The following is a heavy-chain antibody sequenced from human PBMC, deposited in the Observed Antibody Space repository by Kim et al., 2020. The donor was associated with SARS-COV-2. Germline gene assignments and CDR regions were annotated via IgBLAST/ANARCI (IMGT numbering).Heavy chain of an antibody. J-gene: IGHJ4*02. D-gene: IGHD5-12*01. Sequence: GGSLRLSCAASGFTFSDYYMSWIRQAPGKGLEWVSYISSSSSYTNYADSVKGRFTISRDNAKNSLYLQMYSLRAEDTAVYYCARDRGAVDIVATMGFDYWGQGTLVTVSS. V-gene: IGHV3-11*06. CDR1: GFTFSDYY. CDR2: ISSSSSYT. CDR3: ARDRGAVDIVATMGFDY.